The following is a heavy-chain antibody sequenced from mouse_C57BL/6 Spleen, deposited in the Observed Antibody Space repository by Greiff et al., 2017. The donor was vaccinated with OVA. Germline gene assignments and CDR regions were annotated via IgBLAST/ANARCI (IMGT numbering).Heavy chain of an antibody. CDR2: IDPSESYT. CDR3: ARLTVGQGFYAMDY. D-gene: IGHD3-3*01. CDR1: GYTFTSYW. J-gene: IGHJ4*01. V-gene: IGHV1-69*01. Sequence: QVQLQQPGAELVMPGASVKLSCKASGYTFTSYWMHWVKQRPGQGLEWIGEIDPSESYTNYNQKFKGKSTLTVDKSSSTAYMQLSSLTSEDSAVYYCARLTVGQGFYAMDYWGQGTSVTVAS.